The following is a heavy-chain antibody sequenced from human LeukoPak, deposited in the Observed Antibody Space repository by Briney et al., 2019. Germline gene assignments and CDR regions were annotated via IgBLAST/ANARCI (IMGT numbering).Heavy chain of an antibody. CDR3: VRAIGSNTL. V-gene: IGHV3-30*03. Sequence: GGSLRLSCAASGFTFSTYGMHWVRQAPGEGLQWVAVISYDGSNKYYADSVKGRFTISRDNAKNSLYLQMNSLRAEDTAVYFCVRAIGSNTLWGQGTLVTVSS. D-gene: IGHD4-23*01. J-gene: IGHJ4*02. CDR2: ISYDGSNK. CDR1: GFTFSTYG.